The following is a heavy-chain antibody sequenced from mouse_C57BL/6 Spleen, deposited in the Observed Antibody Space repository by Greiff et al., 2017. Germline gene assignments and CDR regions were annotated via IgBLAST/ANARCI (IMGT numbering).Heavy chain of an antibody. CDR1: GYSITSGYY. D-gene: IGHD2-2*01. CDR2: ISYDGSN. V-gene: IGHV3-6*01. Sequence: EVKVEESGPGLVKPSQSLSLTCSVPGYSITSGYYWNWIRQFPGNKLAWMGYISYDGSNNYNPSLKNRISITRDTSKNQFFLTLNSVTTEDTATYYCARALYGYDDYFDYWGQGTTLTVSS. J-gene: IGHJ2*01. CDR3: ARALYGYDDYFDY.